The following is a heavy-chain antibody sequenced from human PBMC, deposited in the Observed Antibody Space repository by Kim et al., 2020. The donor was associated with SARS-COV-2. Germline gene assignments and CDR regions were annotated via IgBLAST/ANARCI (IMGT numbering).Heavy chain of an antibody. Sequence: SETLSLTCTVSGGSLTSSSYYWGWIRQPPGKGLEWIGSISYSGGTYYNPSLRSRVTISIDTSKTQFSLKLSSVTAAGTAVYYCARHEYMIGTRWPDYWGQGTLVTVSS. J-gene: IGHJ4*02. CDR1: GGSLTSSSYY. CDR3: ARHEYMIGTRWPDY. D-gene: IGHD3-16*01. V-gene: IGHV4-39*01. CDR2: ISYSGGT.